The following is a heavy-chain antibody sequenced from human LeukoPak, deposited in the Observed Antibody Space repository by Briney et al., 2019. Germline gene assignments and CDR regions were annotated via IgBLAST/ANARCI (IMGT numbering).Heavy chain of an antibody. CDR3: AKRGVVIRVILVGFHKEAYYFDS. CDR2: ISGSGGGT. D-gene: IGHD3-10*01. J-gene: IGHJ4*02. Sequence: GGSLRLSCAVSGITLSNYGMSWVRQAPGKGLEWVAGISGSGGGTTYADSVKGLFTISRDNSKNTLYLQMNSLRADATAVYFCAKRGVVIRVILVGFHKEAYYFDSWGQGALVTVSS. CDR1: GITLSNYG. V-gene: IGHV3-23*01.